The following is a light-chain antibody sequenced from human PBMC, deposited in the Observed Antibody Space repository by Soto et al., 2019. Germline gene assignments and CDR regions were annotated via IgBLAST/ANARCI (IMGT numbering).Light chain of an antibody. CDR3: CSDAGSLTWV. CDR1: SRDVGSHNF. Sequence: QSALTQPASVSGSPGQSITISCTGTSRDVGSHNFVSWYQQHPGKAPKLMIYGVRERPSGVSNRFSGSKSGNTASLTISGLQAEDEADYYCCSDAGSLTWVFGGGTQLTVL. V-gene: IGLV2-23*02. CDR2: GVR. J-gene: IGLJ3*02.